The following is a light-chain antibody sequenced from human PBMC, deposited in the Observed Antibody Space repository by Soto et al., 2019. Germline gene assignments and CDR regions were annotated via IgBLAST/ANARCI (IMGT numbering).Light chain of an antibody. CDR1: QSIGNH. CDR3: QQSYNSPIT. CDR2: AAS. V-gene: IGKV1-39*01. J-gene: IGKJ5*01. Sequence: IQMTRSPSSLSASVGYRVTITCRASQSIGNHLNWYQQKPGKAPKFLIYAASSLQSEVPSRFSGSGSGTDFTLTVNSLQPEDFATYYCQQSYNSPITFGQGTRLEIK.